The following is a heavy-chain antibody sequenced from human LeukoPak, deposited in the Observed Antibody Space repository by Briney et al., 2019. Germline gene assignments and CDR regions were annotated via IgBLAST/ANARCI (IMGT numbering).Heavy chain of an antibody. CDR2: IYSGGST. CDR3: ARDRARSGAFDI. Sequence: GGSLRLSCAASGFTVRSNYMSWVRQAPGKGLEWVSVIYSGGSTYYADCVKGRFTISRDNSKNTRYLQMNSLRAEDTAVYYCARDRARSGAFDIWGQGTMVTVSS. J-gene: IGHJ3*02. V-gene: IGHV3-53*01. CDR1: GFTVRSNY.